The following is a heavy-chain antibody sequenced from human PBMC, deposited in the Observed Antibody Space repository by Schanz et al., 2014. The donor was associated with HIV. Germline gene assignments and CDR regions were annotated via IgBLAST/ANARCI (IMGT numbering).Heavy chain of an antibody. J-gene: IGHJ5*01. D-gene: IGHD5-18*01. CDR2: MSYDGTKK. CDR3: VKAYSSGFSGAGS. V-gene: IGHV3-30*18. CDR1: GFNFNSYG. Sequence: VQLLESGGGLVQPGGSLRLSCVASGFNFNSYGMHWVRQAPGKGLEWVAVMSYDGTKKHYADSVKGRFTISRDNSRNALYLHMNSLRADDTAIYYCVKAYSSGFSGAGSWGQGALVTVSP.